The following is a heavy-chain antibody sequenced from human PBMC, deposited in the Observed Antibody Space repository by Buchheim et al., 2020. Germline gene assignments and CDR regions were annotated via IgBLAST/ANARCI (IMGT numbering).Heavy chain of an antibody. D-gene: IGHD6-25*01. Sequence: QVQLVESGGGVVQPENSLRLSCAASGFTFREYGMHWVRQAPGKGLEWVAVVSYDGNIAYYPDSVKGRFTISRDNSKNTLYLQMNTLRAEDTAVYYWARTFGSMQRVGSYYYYYGLDVWGQGTT. J-gene: IGHJ6*02. CDR3: ARTFGSMQRVGSYYYYYGLDV. V-gene: IGHV3-30*19. CDR1: GFTFREYG. CDR2: VSYDGNIA.